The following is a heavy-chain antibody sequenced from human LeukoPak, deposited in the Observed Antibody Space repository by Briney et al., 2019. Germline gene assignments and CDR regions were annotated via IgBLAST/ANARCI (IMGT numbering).Heavy chain of an antibody. J-gene: IGHJ6*03. Sequence: GESLKISCKGSGYSFTSYWIGWVRQMPGKGLEWMRIIYPGDSDTRYSPSFQGQVTISADKSISTAYLQWSSLKASDTAMYYCARHRIAVRVDNYYYYYMDVWGKGTTVTVSS. D-gene: IGHD6-19*01. V-gene: IGHV5-51*01. CDR2: IYPGDSDT. CDR3: ARHRIAVRVDNYYYYYMDV. CDR1: GYSFTSYW.